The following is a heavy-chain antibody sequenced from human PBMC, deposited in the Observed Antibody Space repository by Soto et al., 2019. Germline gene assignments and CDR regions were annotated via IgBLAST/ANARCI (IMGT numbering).Heavy chain of an antibody. CDR1: GFTFSDDY. CDR2: ISSSGGTI. Sequence: KPGGSLRLSCGASGFTFSDDYMSWIRQAPGKGLEWVSYISSSGGTIYYADSVKGRFTISRDNAKNSLFLQMNSLRADDTAVYYCARASSPRDPWLDYWGQGXLVTVYS. V-gene: IGHV3-11*01. CDR3: ARASSPRDPWLDY. J-gene: IGHJ4*02. D-gene: IGHD5-18*01.